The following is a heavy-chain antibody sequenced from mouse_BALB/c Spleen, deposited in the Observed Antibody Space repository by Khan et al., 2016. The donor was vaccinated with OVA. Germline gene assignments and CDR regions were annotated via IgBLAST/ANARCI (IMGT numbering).Heavy chain of an antibody. J-gene: IGHJ3*01. CDR1: GYTFTNYG. CDR2: INTNTGEP. V-gene: IGHV9-3*02. Sequence: QIQLVQSGPELKKPGETVKISCKASGYTFTNYGMNWVKQAPGKGLKWMGWINTNTGEPTYAEEFKGRFAFSLETSASTAYLQINNLKNEDTATYSCARGSYYGSTSGFVYWGQGTLVTVSA. CDR3: ARGSYYGSTSGFVY. D-gene: IGHD1-1*01.